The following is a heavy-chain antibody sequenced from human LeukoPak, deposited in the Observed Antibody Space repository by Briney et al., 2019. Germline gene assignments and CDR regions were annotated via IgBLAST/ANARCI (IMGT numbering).Heavy chain of an antibody. V-gene: IGHV3-53*01. CDR1: GFTVSSNY. CDR2: IYSGGST. CDR3: ARDLLAAAGPMDAFDI. J-gene: IGHJ3*02. Sequence: GGSLRLSCAASGFTVSSNYMSWVRQAPGKGLEWVSVIYSGGSTYYADSVKGRLTISRDNSKNTLYLQMNSLRAEDTAVYYCARDLLAAAGPMDAFDIWGQGTMVTVSS. D-gene: IGHD6-13*01.